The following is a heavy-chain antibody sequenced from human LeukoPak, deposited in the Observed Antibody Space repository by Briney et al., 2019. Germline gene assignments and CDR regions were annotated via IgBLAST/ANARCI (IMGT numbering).Heavy chain of an antibody. CDR3: ARWRSSWHFDY. CDR2: IYPSDSDT. D-gene: IGHD6-13*01. CDR1: GYSFTSYW. Sequence: KPGESLKISCKGSGYSFTSYWIGWVRQMPGKGPEWMGIIYPSDSDTRYSPSFQGQVTISADKSISTAYLQWSGLKASDTAIYYCARWRSSWHFDYWGQGTLVTVSS. V-gene: IGHV5-51*03. J-gene: IGHJ4*02.